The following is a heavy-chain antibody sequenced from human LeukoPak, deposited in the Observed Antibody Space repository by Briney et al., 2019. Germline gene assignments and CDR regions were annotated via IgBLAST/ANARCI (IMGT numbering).Heavy chain of an antibody. Sequence: SETLSLTCTVSGVSISSGGYYWSWIRQPPGKGLEWIGYIYYSGSTNYNPSLKSRVTISVDTSKNQFSLKLSSVTAADTAVYYCARVRDYYYGSGSYGLGMDVWGQGTTVTVSS. CDR3: ARVRDYYYGSGSYGLGMDV. CDR1: GVSISSGGYY. V-gene: IGHV4-61*08. J-gene: IGHJ6*02. CDR2: IYYSGST. D-gene: IGHD3-10*01.